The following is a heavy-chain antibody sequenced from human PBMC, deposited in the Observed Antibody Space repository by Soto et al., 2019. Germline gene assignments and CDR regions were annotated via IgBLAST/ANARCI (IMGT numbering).Heavy chain of an antibody. CDR2: VYYAGST. Sequence: ETLSLTCADPGDSISTCYSGWMRQSLGKVLLWARYVYYAGSTNYNPSLKSRVTISLNRSKIHFSLKLTSANAADTAGYHCARGRTVRNYAYVSSDYFYFFYYWVQGTPVTISS. J-gene: IGHJ4*02. V-gene: IGHV4-59*01. CDR3: ARGRTVRNYAYVSSDYFYFFYY. CDR1: GDSISTCY. D-gene: IGHD3-22*01.